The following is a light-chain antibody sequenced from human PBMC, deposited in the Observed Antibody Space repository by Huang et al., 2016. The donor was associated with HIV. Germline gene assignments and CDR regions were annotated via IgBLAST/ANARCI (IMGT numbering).Light chain of an antibody. CDR2: AAS. Sequence: IRMTQSPSSLSVFVGDRVTITCRASETINTYLNWYQQKPGKAPKLLIYAASTLQSGVPSRFSGSGSGTDFTLTINSQQPEDFATYYCQQTYSNPQTFGQGTKLEIK. V-gene: IGKV1-39*01. J-gene: IGKJ2*01. CDR1: ETINTY. CDR3: QQTYSNPQT.